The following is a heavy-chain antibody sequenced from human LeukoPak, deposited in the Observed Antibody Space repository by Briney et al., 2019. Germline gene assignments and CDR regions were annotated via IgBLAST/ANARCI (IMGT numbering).Heavy chain of an antibody. CDR3: ARESEGDYYGSGSSQFGY. V-gene: IGHV1-2*02. D-gene: IGHD3-10*01. Sequence: ASVKVSCKASGYTFAVYYMHWVRQAPGQGLGWMGWINPNGGGTNYAQKFQGRVTMTRDTSISTAYMELSRLRSDDTAVYYCARESEGDYYGSGSSQFGYWAQGPLVTVSS. CDR1: GYTFAVYY. J-gene: IGHJ4*02. CDR2: INPNGGGT.